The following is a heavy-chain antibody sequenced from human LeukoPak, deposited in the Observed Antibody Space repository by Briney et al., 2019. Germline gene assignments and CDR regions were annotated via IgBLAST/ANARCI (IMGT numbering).Heavy chain of an antibody. CDR1: GGSISSGGYY. V-gene: IGHV4-31*03. CDR2: IYYSGST. CDR3: ARERGIVDTAMESFDFDY. D-gene: IGHD5-18*01. Sequence: SQTLSLTCTVSGGSISSGGYYWSWIRQHPGKGLEWIGYIYYSGSTYYNPSLKSRVTISVDTSKNQFSLKLSSVTAADTAVYYCARERGIVDTAMESFDFDYWGQGTLVTVSS. J-gene: IGHJ4*02.